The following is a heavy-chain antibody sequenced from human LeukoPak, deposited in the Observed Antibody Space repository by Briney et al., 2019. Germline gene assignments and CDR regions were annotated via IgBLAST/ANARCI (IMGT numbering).Heavy chain of an antibody. CDR2: VKQDGGEK. J-gene: IGHJ4*02. CDR3: VRDGGPFYFDL. Sequence: GGSLRLSCAASGFNFNNYWMSWVRQAPGKGPEWVINVKQDGGEKYSVDSVKGRFTISRDNAKNSLYLQMSSLRAEDTAVYYCVRDGGPFYFDLWGQGTLVTVSS. D-gene: IGHD3-16*01. V-gene: IGHV3-7*01. CDR1: GFNFNNYW.